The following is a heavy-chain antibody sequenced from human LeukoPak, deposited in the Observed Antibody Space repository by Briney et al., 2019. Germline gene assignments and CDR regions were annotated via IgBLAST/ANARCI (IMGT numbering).Heavy chain of an antibody. CDR3: AGLGVMVLVYQFEY. CDR1: GGSITSSKYF. J-gene: IGHJ4*02. Sequence: SETLSLTCAVSGGSITSSKYFWGWLRQPPGKELELIGIISYSGSTDYNPSLKSRVTISTDTSKNQFSLKLTSVTAADTAVYYCAGLGVMVLVYQFEYWGRGTPVTVSS. CDR2: ISYSGST. D-gene: IGHD2-8*01. V-gene: IGHV4-39*07.